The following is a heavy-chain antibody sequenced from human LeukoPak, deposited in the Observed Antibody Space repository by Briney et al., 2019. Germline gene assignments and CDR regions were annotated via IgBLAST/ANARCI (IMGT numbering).Heavy chain of an antibody. CDR1: GYWFTSYW. J-gene: IGHJ4*02. Sequence: GESLKISCEGSGYWFTSYWIGWVRQMPGKGLEWMGVIYPGDSDTIYSPSFQGQVTISVDKSMRTAYLQWNSLKASDTAIYYCARHLRVGRIAPFDFWGQGTLVTVSS. CDR2: IYPGDSDT. V-gene: IGHV5-51*01. CDR3: ARHLRVGRIAPFDF. D-gene: IGHD1-26*01.